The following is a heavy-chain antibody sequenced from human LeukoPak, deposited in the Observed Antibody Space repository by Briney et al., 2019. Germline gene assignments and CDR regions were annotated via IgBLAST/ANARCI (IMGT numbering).Heavy chain of an antibody. Sequence: GGSLRLSCAASGFTFSSYAMSWVRQAPGKGLEWVSGLSGSGGSTYYADSVKGRFTISRDNSKNTLFLQMNSLRVEDTAIYYCAKDGVETYGGVSFFGYWGQGSLVTVSS. V-gene: IGHV3-23*01. D-gene: IGHD4-23*01. J-gene: IGHJ4*02. CDR2: LSGSGGST. CDR1: GFTFSSYA. CDR3: AKDGVETYGGVSFFGY.